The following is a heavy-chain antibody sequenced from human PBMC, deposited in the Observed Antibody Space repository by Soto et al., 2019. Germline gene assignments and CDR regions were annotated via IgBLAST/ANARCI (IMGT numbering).Heavy chain of an antibody. Sequence: GASVKVSCTASGYSFTNYAMHWVRQAPGQRLEWMGWINAGNGNTKYSQKFQGRVTMTEDTSTDTAYMELSSLRSEDTAVYYCATVGPIYGGNWFDPWGQGTLVTVSS. V-gene: IGHV1-3*01. CDR3: ATVGPIYGGNWFDP. CDR2: INAGNGNT. J-gene: IGHJ5*02. D-gene: IGHD4-17*01. CDR1: GYSFTNYA.